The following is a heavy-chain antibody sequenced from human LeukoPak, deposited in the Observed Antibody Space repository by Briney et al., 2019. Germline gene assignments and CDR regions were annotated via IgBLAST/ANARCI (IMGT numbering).Heavy chain of an antibody. V-gene: IGHV1-46*01. J-gene: IGHJ4*02. CDR3: ARQAGMQWGYLFDY. D-gene: IGHD6-19*01. CDR1: GYTFTSSF. CDR2: INPSGGST. Sequence: ASVKVSCKASGYTFTSSFMHWVRQAPGQGLEWMGVINPSGGSTSYAQKFQGRVTMTRDTSTSTVYMELSSLRSEDTAVYYCARQAGMQWGYLFDYWGQGTLVTVSS.